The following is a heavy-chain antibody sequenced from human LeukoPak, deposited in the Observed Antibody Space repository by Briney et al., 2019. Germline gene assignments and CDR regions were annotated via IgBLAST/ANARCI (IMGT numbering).Heavy chain of an antibody. CDR3: AREGSSGWYGVTYYFDY. CDR2: INHSGST. V-gene: IGHV4-34*01. D-gene: IGHD6-19*01. CDR1: GGSFSGYY. J-gene: IGHJ4*02. Sequence: SETLSLTCAVYGGSFSGYYWSWIRQPPGKGLEWIGEINHSGSTNYSPSHKSRVTISVDKSKNQFSLKLSSVTAADTAVYYCAREGSSGWYGVTYYFDYWGQGTLVTVSS.